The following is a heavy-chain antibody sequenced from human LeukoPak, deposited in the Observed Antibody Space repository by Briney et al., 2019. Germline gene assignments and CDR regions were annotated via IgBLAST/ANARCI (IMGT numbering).Heavy chain of an antibody. J-gene: IGHJ4*02. CDR1: GFTLSSYW. CDR2: IKQDGSEK. CDR3: ASLKGVDY. D-gene: IGHD3-9*01. V-gene: IGHV3-7*02. Sequence: GGSLRLSCAASGFTLSSYWMSWVRQAPGKGLEWVANIKQDGSEKYYVDSVKGRFTISRDNAKNSLYLQMNSLRAEDMAVYYCASLKGVDYWGQGTLVTVSS.